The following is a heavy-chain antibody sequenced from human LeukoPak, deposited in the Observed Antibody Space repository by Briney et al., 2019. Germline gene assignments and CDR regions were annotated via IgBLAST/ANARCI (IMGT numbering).Heavy chain of an antibody. CDR1: GGSISIYY. D-gene: IGHD5-12*01. CDR2: IYYSGST. J-gene: IGHJ4*02. V-gene: IGHV4-59*01. CDR3: ARSLSGYDFDY. Sequence: SETLSLTCTVSGGSISIYYWSWIRQPPGKGLEWIGYIYYSGSTNYNPSLKSRATISVDTSKNQFSLKLSSVTAADTAVYYCARSLSGYDFDYWGQGTLVTVSS.